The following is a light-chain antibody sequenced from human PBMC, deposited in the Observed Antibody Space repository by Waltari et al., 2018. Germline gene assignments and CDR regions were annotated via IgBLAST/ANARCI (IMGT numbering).Light chain of an antibody. CDR2: KNN. CDR1: SSDLGGNF. CDR3: ASWHDSLSGPV. V-gene: IGLV1-47*01. J-gene: IGLJ1*01. Sequence: QSLLTQPPSASGTPGQRVTIPCSGSSSDLGGNFVYWYQQLPGTAPRPLIYKNNQRPSGVPDQFSASKSGTSASLAISGLRSEDEADYYCASWHDSLSGPVFGTGTRVTVL.